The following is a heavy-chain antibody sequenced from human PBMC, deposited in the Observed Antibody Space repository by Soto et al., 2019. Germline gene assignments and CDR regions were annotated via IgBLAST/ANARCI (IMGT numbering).Heavy chain of an antibody. V-gene: IGHV1-2*02. Sequence: ASVKVSFKASGYTFTGYYVHWVRQAPGQGLEWMGWINPNSGDTYLAQRFQGRVTMNRDTSIGTAYMELRGLTSDDTAEYYCAKGGAIVAAGTRVYLYNAMDVWGQGTTVTVSS. CDR1: GYTFTGYY. CDR3: AKGGAIVAAGTRVYLYNAMDV. J-gene: IGHJ6*02. D-gene: IGHD1-26*01. CDR2: INPNSGDT.